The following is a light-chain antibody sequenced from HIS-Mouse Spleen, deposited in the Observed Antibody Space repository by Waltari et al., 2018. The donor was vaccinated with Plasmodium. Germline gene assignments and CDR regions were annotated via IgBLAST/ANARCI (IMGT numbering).Light chain of an antibody. CDR3: QVWDSSSDHVV. CDR2: DDS. J-gene: IGLJ2*01. CDR1: KIGSKS. V-gene: IGLV3-21*02. Sequence: SYVLTQPLSVSVAPGQTARITCGGNKIGSKSVHWYQQKPGQAHVLVVYDDSERASGIPARFSGSNSGNTATLTISRVEAGDDADYYCQVWDSSSDHVVFGGGTKLTVL.